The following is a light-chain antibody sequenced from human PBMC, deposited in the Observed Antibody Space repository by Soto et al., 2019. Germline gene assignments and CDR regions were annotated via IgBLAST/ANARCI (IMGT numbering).Light chain of an antibody. CDR1: QSVSGN. J-gene: IGKJ1*01. CDR3: QQYNNLPRT. Sequence: EIVMTQSPATLSVSPGERATLSCRASQSVSGNLAWYQRKPGQPPRLLIYGASTRATGIPARFSGSGSGTEFTLTISSLQSEDFAVYYCQQYNNLPRTFGQGTKVEIK. CDR2: GAS. V-gene: IGKV3-15*01.